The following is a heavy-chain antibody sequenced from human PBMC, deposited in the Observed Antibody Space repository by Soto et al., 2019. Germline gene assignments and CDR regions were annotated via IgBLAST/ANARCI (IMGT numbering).Heavy chain of an antibody. D-gene: IGHD1-1*01. CDR3: ARLGYPYYFDY. Sequence: SETLSLTCTVSGGSISSSSYYWGWIRQPPGKGLEWIGSIYYSGSTYYNPSLKSRVTISVDTSKNQFSLKLSSVTAADTAVYYCARLGYPYYFDYWGQGTLVTVSS. CDR1: GGSISSSSYY. J-gene: IGHJ4*02. CDR2: IYYSGST. V-gene: IGHV4-39*01.